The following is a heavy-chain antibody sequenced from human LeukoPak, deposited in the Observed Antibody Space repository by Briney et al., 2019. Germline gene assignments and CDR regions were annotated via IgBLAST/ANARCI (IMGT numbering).Heavy chain of an antibody. D-gene: IGHD5-18*01. V-gene: IGHV4-34*01. CDR2: INHSGST. J-gene: IGHJ4*02. CDR3: ARGGYSYVVDY. Sequence: SSETLSLTCAVYGGSFSGYYWSWTRQPPGKGLEWIGEINHSGSTNYNPSLKSRVTISVDTSKNQFSLKLSSVTAADTAVYYCARGGYSYVVDYWGQGTLVTVSS. CDR1: GGSFSGYY.